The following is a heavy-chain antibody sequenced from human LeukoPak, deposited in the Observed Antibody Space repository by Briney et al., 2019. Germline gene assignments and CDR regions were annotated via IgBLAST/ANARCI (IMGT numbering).Heavy chain of an antibody. CDR1: GFTFSSYA. J-gene: IGHJ5*02. D-gene: IGHD3-3*01. CDR3: AKDQSYDFWSGYFVFDP. V-gene: IGHV3-23*01. CDR2: LSGSGGNT. Sequence: GGSLRLSCAASGFTFSSYAMSWVRQAPGKGLEWVSGLSGSGGNTYYADSVKGRFVISRDSSNNTLYLRMNSLRAEDTAVYYYAKDQSYDFWSGYFVFDPWGQGTLVTVSS.